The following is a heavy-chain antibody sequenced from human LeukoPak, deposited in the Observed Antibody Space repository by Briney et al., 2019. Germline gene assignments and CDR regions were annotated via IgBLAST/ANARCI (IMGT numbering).Heavy chain of an antibody. Sequence: GGSLRLSCAASGFTFSSYAMSWVRQAPGKGLEWVSAISGSGGSTYYADSVKGRFTISRDNSKNTLYLQMNGLRAEDTAVYYCAKDGAFHYYYDSSGFDIWGQGTMVTVSS. CDR3: AKDGAFHYYYDSSGFDI. CDR2: ISGSGGST. V-gene: IGHV3-23*01. J-gene: IGHJ3*02. D-gene: IGHD3-22*01. CDR1: GFTFSSYA.